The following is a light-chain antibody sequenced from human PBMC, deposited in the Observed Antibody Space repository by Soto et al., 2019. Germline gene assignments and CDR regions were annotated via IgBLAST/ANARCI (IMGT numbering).Light chain of an antibody. V-gene: IGLV2-14*01. CDR1: SSDVGGYNY. CDR3: SSYTSSSTRV. CDR2: DVS. J-gene: IGLJ1*01. Sequence: QSVLTRPASVSGSPGQSIIISCTGTSSDVGGYNYVSWYQQHPGIAPKLMIYDVSNRPSGVSIRFSGSKSGNTASLTISGLQAEDEADYYCSSYTSSSTRVFGTGTKLTVL.